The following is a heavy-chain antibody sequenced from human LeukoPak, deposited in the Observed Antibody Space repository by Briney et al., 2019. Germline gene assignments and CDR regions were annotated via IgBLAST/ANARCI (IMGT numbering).Heavy chain of an antibody. CDR2: ISGYNGNT. CDR1: GGTFSSYA. D-gene: IGHD3-10*01. V-gene: IGHV1-18*01. Sequence: ASVKVSCKASGGTFSSYAISWVRQAPGQGLEWMGWISGYNGNTNYAQKLQGRVTMTTDTSTSTAYMELRSLKSDDTAVYYCARDRGIFDYWGQGTLVTVSS. J-gene: IGHJ4*02. CDR3: ARDRGIFDY.